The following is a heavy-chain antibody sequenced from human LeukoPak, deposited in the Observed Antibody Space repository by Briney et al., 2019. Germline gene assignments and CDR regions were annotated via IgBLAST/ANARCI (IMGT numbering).Heavy chain of an antibody. CDR1: GYTFTSYG. V-gene: IGHV1-18*01. J-gene: IGHJ4*02. D-gene: IGHD5-18*01. Sequence: RASVKVSCKASGYTFTSYGITWVRQAPGQGLEWMGWISAYNGNTNYAQKFQERVTITRDMSTSTAYMELSSLRSEDTAVYYCAAVRGYSYGPEMEYWGQGTLVTVSS. CDR2: ISAYNGNT. CDR3: AAVRGYSYGPEMEY.